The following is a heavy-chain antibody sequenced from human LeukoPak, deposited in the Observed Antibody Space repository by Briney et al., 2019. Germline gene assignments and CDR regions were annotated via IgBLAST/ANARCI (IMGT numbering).Heavy chain of an antibody. J-gene: IGHJ6*02. CDR1: GGSISSSSYY. CDR3: ARRRTDMDV. Sequence: SETLSLTCTVSGGSISSSSYYWGWIRQPPGKGLEWIGSIYYSGSTNYNPSLKSRVTISVDTSKNQFSLKLSSVTAADTAVYYCARRRTDMDVWGQGTTVTVSS. CDR2: IYYSGST. V-gene: IGHV4-39*07.